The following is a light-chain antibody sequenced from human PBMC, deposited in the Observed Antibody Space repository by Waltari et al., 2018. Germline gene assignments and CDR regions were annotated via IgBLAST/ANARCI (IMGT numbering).Light chain of an antibody. Sequence: QSALTQPRSVSGSPGQSDTISCAGTGSDVGDFNSVSWYQQHPGKAPTLVIFDVTKRPSGVPNRFSGSKSGTSTSLTVSGLQAEDEADYYCCSYAGIWVFGGGTKLTVL. CDR3: CSYAGIWV. CDR2: DVT. CDR1: GSDVGDFNS. V-gene: IGLV2-11*01. J-gene: IGLJ3*02.